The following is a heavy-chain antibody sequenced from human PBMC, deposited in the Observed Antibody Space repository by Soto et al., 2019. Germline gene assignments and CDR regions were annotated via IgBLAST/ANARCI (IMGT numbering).Heavy chain of an antibody. CDR2: ISYDGSNK. V-gene: IGHV3-30*18. CDR1: GFSFSSYG. CDR3: AKVAVRDYYYYDGKYV. J-gene: IGHJ6*02. Sequence: GGSLRLSCAASGFSFSSYGMHWVRQAPGKGLEWVAVISYDGSNKYYADSVKGRFTISRDNSKNTLYLQMNSLRAEDTAVYYCAKVAVRDYYYYDGKYVWSQGTTVTVSS.